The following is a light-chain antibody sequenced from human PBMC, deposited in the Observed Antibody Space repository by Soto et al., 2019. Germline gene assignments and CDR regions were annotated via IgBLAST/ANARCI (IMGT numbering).Light chain of an antibody. J-gene: IGKJ4*01. CDR3: QHYQTNSLIT. Sequence: DIQMTQSPSSLSASVGDRVTITCRASQSLSNWLAWYQQKPGKAPELLIYDASYLKSGVPSRFSGGGSGTEFTLTISSLEPDDFATYYCQHYQTNSLITFGGGTSVELK. CDR1: QSLSNW. V-gene: IGKV1-5*01. CDR2: DAS.